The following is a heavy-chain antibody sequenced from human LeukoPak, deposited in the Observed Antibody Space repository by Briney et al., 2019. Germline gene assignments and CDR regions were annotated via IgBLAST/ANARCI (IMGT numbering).Heavy chain of an antibody. J-gene: IGHJ3*02. CDR1: GFTFSSYW. CDR3: ARLSVNHCSSTSCYPDAFDI. Sequence: LPGGSLRLSCAASGFTFSSYWMSWVPQAPGKGLEWVANIKQDGSEKYYVDSVKGRFTISRDNAKNSLYLQMNSLRAEDTAVYYCARLSVNHCSSTSCYPDAFDIWGQGTMVTVSS. D-gene: IGHD2-2*01. V-gene: IGHV3-7*01. CDR2: IKQDGSEK.